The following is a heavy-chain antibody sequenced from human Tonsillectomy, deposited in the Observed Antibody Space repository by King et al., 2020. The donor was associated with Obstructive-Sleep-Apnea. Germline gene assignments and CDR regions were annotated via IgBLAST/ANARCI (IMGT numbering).Heavy chain of an antibody. CDR1: GFTVSRNY. CDR3: ARDSGGDYDILTGSAH. D-gene: IGHD3-9*01. CDR2: MHSGGDT. J-gene: IGHJ4*02. V-gene: IGHV3-53*04. Sequence: EVQLVESGGGLVQPGGSLRLSCAASGFTVSRNYMSWVRQAPGKGLEWVSVMHSGGDTYYADSVKGRFTISRHNSKNTLYLQLNSLRAEDTAVYYCARDSGGDYDILTGSAHWGQGTLVTVSS.